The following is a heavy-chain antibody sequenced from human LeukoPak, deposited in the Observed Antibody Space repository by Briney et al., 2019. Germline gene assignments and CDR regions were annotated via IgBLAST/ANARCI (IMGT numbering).Heavy chain of an antibody. J-gene: IGHJ4*02. Sequence: SETLSLTCTVSGGSISSYYWSWIRQPAGKGLEWIGRIYTSGSTNYNPSLKSRVTMSVDTSKNQFSLKLSSVTAADTAVYYCARHGASGYSSSWYFFDYWGQGTLVTVSS. CDR2: IYTSGST. CDR3: ARHGASGYSSSWYFFDY. CDR1: GGSISSYY. V-gene: IGHV4-4*07. D-gene: IGHD6-13*01.